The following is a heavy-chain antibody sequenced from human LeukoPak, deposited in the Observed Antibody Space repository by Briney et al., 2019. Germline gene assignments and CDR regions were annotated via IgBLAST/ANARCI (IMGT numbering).Heavy chain of an antibody. J-gene: IGHJ4*02. D-gene: IGHD2-21*01. CDR2: VDPQHGET. V-gene: IGHV1-69-2*01. CDR3: ATDRNWVIEGYYFDF. CDR1: GYTFTDYY. Sequence: GASVKVSCKASGYTFTDYYIHWVQQAPGKGLEWVGRVDPQHGETVYAEKFQDRVTITADTSTDTAYMDLSSLRSDDTAVYYCATDRNWVIEGYYFDFWGQGTLVTVSS.